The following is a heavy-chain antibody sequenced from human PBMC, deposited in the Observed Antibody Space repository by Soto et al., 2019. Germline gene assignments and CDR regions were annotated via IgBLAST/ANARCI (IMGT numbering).Heavy chain of an antibody. CDR2: IRSKANSYAT. J-gene: IGHJ4*02. V-gene: IGHV3-73*02. Sequence: EVQLVESGGGLVQPGGSLKLSCAASGFIFSDSAMHWVRQVSGKGLEWVGRIRSKANSYATEYAVSVEGRFTISRDDTKDTAYLQMNSLKTEDTAVYYCTANYGFDFWGQGTLVTFSS. D-gene: IGHD4-17*01. CDR1: GFIFSDSA. CDR3: TANYGFDF.